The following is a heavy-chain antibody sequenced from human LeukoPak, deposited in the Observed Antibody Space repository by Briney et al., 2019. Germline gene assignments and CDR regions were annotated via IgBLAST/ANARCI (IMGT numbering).Heavy chain of an antibody. V-gene: IGHV3-7*01. CDR3: ATFSYGGNAGGSVGY. Sequence: AGGSLRLSCAASGFTFSNYGMHWVRQAPGKGLEWVANIKEDGSEKYYVDSVKGRFTISRDNAKNSLYLQMNSLRAEDTAVYYCATFSYGGNAGGSVGYWGQGTLVTVSS. J-gene: IGHJ4*02. CDR1: GFTFSNYG. CDR2: IKEDGSEK. D-gene: IGHD4-23*01.